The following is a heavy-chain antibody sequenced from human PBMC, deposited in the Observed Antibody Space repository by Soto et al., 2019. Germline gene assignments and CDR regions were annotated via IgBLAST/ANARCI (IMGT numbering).Heavy chain of an antibody. CDR3: TKQKGDSRTYNGMDV. V-gene: IGHV4-39*01. CDR1: GGSISSSIYY. CDR2: IYYSGST. D-gene: IGHD2-21*02. J-gene: IGHJ6*02. Sequence: SETLSLTCTVSGGSISSSIYYWGWIRQPPGKGLEWIGSIYYSGSTYYNPSLKSRVTISVDTSKNQFSLQLNSVTPEDTAVYYCTKQKGDSRTYNGMDVWGQGTTVTVSS.